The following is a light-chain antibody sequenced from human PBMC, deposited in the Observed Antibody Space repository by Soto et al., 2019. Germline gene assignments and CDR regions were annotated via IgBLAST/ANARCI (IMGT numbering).Light chain of an antibody. CDR2: DAS. Sequence: IVLAQSPATMSLSPGEGATLSCGVSERVSSSYVAWYQMKAGLAPRLLIHDASTRASGIPDRFRGSKSGTDFTLTIRGLEAEDATLYYCQQYGSSPITFGQGTRLGI. V-gene: IGKV3D-20*01. CDR3: QQYGSSPIT. CDR1: ERVSSSY. J-gene: IGKJ5*01.